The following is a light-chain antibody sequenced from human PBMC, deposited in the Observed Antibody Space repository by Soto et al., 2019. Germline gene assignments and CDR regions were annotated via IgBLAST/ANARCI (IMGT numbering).Light chain of an antibody. CDR2: DVS. CDR3: SSYTSTSTYV. CDR1: SSDVGGYNY. Sequence: QSVLTQPSSVSGSPGQSVTISCTGTSSDVGGYNYVSWYQQHPGKAPKLMIYDVSKRPSGVPDRFSGSKSGNTASLTISGLQAEDEADYYCSSYTSTSTYVFGTGTKLTVL. J-gene: IGLJ1*01. V-gene: IGLV2-11*01.